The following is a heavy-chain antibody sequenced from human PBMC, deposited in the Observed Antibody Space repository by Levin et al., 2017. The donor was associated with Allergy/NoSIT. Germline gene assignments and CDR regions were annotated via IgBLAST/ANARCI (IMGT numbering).Heavy chain of an antibody. CDR3: ARESVPWFAGVNWFDP. V-gene: IGHV3-33*01. CDR2: IWYDGSYK. D-gene: IGHD3-10*01. CDR1: GFTFSSYG. J-gene: IGHJ5*02. Sequence: GGSLRLSCAASGFTFSSYGMHWVRQAPGKGLEWVAVIWYDGSYKNYGDSVKGRFTISRDNSKNTLYLQMNSLRAEDTALYYCARESVPWFAGVNWFDPWGQGTLVTVSS.